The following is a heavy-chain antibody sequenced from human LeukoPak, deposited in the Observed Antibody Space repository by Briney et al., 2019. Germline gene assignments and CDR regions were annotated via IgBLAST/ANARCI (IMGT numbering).Heavy chain of an antibody. CDR1: GFTFSSYG. D-gene: IGHD3-10*01. V-gene: IGHV3-30*18. Sequence: PGRSLRLSCAASGFTFSSYGMHWVRQAPGKGLEWVAVISYDGNNKYYADSVKGRFTISRDNSKNTLYLQMNSLRAEDTAVYYCAKDSSYTYYGSGSYHYFDYWGQGTLVTVSS. CDR3: AKDSSYTYYGSGSYHYFDY. J-gene: IGHJ4*02. CDR2: ISYDGNNK.